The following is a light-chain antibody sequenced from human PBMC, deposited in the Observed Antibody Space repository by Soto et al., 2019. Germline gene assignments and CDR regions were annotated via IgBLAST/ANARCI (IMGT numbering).Light chain of an antibody. Sequence: QSALTQPASVSGSPGQSITISCTGTSSDIGVYNFVSWYQQHPGKAPKVMLYEVRKRPSGVPDRFSGSKSGNTASLTVSGLQADDEADYYCTSYAGGNILVFGGGTQLTVL. J-gene: IGLJ7*01. V-gene: IGLV2-8*01. CDR3: TSYAGGNILV. CDR2: EVR. CDR1: SSDIGVYNF.